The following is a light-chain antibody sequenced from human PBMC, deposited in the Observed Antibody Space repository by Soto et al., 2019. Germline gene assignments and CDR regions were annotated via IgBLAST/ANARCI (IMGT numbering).Light chain of an antibody. Sequence: NQSLCAVSYCKQDSGTITCLASQSIRSYLNWYQQKPGKAPKLLIYAASSLQSGVPSRSSGTGSGTDFTLTIILLQPGDCTTYYCQESDSTPWPFSQGTKVDIK. CDR1: QSIRSY. CDR3: QESDSTPWP. J-gene: IGKJ1*01. CDR2: AAS. V-gene: IGKV1-39*01.